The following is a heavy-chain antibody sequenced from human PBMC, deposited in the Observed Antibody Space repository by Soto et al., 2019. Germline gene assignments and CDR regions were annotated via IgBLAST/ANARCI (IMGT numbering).Heavy chain of an antibody. D-gene: IGHD1-26*01. CDR2: IYYSGST. CDR1: GGSITSSSYY. V-gene: IGHV4-39*01. Sequence: QLHLRESGPGLVKPSETLSLTCTVSGGSITSSSYYWGWIRQPPGKGLERIGSIYYSGSTYYNPSLKSRVTISVDTSKTQFSLKLSSVTAAVTAVYYCATQAVGATYVYTFDPWGQGTLVTVSS. CDR3: ATQAVGATYVYTFDP. J-gene: IGHJ5*02.